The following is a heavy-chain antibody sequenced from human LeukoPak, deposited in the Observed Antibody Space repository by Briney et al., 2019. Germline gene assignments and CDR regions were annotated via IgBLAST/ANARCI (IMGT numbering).Heavy chain of an antibody. CDR3: ARAFGGYCSSTSCYGPQYYFDY. J-gene: IGHJ4*02. CDR2: INHSGST. CDR1: GGSFSGYY. Sequence: SETLSLTCAVYGGSFSGYYWSWIRQPPGKGLEWIGEINHSGSTNYNPSLKSRVTISVDTSKNQFSLKLSSVTAADTAVYYCARAFGGYCSSTSCYGPQYYFDYWGQGTLVTVSS. D-gene: IGHD2-2*01. V-gene: IGHV4-34*01.